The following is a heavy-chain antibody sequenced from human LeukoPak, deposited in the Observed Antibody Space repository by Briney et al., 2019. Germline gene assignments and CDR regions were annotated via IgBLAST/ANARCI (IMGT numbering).Heavy chain of an antibody. Sequence: PSKTLSLTCAVYGGSFSGYYWSWIRHPPGKGLEWIGPINHSGNTNYNPSLKRRVTVSVATSKNQFTLKLSFVTAALTAVYYCAGQLWYWYFDLWGRGTLVTVSS. D-gene: IGHD5-18*01. CDR3: AGQLWYWYFDL. CDR2: INHSGNT. J-gene: IGHJ2*01. CDR1: GGSFSGYY. V-gene: IGHV4-34*01.